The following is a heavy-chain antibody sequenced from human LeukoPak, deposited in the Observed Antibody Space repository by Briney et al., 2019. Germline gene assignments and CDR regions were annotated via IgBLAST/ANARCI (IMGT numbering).Heavy chain of an antibody. CDR2: IYYSGST. D-gene: IGHD5-18*01. Sequence: SETLSLTCTVSGGSISSSSYYWGWIRQPPGKGLEWIGSIYYSGSTYYNPSLKSRVTMSVDTSKNQFSLKLSSVTAADTAVYYCAREKISWIQLWSDAFDIWGQGTMVTVSS. J-gene: IGHJ3*02. V-gene: IGHV4-39*07. CDR3: AREKISWIQLWSDAFDI. CDR1: GGSISSSSYY.